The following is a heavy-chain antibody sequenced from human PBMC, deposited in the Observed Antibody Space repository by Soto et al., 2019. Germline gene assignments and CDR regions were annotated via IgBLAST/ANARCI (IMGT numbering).Heavy chain of an antibody. CDR3: MTHAVINGRGH. CDR2: IKTKIDGGTT. V-gene: IGHV3-15*01. CDR1: GFIFRNDW. Sequence: EVQLVESGGGSATPGGSLRLSCAASGFIFRNDWMNWVRQAPGKGLEWVASIKTKIDGGTTDYAAPVKGRFFISRDDSQNTMFLQMNSLQTEDTAVYYCMTHAVINGRGHWGQGTLVTVAP. D-gene: IGHD2-8*01. J-gene: IGHJ4*02.